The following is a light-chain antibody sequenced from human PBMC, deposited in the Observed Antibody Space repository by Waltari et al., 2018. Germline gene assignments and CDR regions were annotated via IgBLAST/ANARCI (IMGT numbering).Light chain of an antibody. CDR3: QMYFTSPWT. CDR1: QDISNF. Sequence: IKMTQPTFSLPAAVVDRVTFTCRASQDISNFLAWYQQKPGEVPKLLISSASTLQSGVPSRFSGSGSGTDFTLTISGLQPEDFATYYCQMYFTSPWTFGQGTKVE. V-gene: IGKV1-27*01. CDR2: SAS. J-gene: IGKJ1*01.